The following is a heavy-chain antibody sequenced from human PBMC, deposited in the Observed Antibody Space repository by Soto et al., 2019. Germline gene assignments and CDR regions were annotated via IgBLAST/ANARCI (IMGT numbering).Heavy chain of an antibody. D-gene: IGHD2-15*01. CDR2: IYYSGST. Sequence: SETLSLTCSVSGGSISSGGYYWSWIRQHPGKGLEWIGYIYYSGSTYYNPSLKSRVSISVDTSKNQFSLKLSSVTAADTAVYYCARGLGYCSGGSCYSNYYYYGMDVWGQGTTVTVSS. J-gene: IGHJ6*02. CDR3: ARGLGYCSGGSCYSNYYYYGMDV. V-gene: IGHV4-31*03. CDR1: GGSISSGGYY.